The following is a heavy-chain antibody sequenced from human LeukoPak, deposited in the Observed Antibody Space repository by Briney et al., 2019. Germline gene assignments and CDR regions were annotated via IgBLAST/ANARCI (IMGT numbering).Heavy chain of an antibody. D-gene: IGHD2-2*01. CDR2: IHPNSGGT. Sequence: ASVKVSCKASGYTFTGYYMHWVRQAPGQGLEWMGWIHPNSGGTSYAQKFQGRVTMTRATSISTAYMELSRLRSDDTAVYYCARDRSSASFGPNWFDPWGQGTLVTVSS. V-gene: IGHV1-2*02. CDR1: GYTFTGYY. J-gene: IGHJ5*02. CDR3: ARDRSSASFGPNWFDP.